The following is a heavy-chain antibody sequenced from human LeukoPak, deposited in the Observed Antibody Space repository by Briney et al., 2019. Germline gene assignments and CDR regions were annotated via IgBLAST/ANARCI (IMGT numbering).Heavy chain of an antibody. CDR3: AKQADYDILTGSFDY. CDR2: IRYDGSNK. D-gene: IGHD3-9*01. V-gene: IGHV3-30*02. Sequence: PGGSLRLSCAASGFTFSSYGMHWVRQAPGKGLEWVAFIRYDGSNKYYADPVKGRFTISRDNSKNTLYLQMNSLRAEDTAVYYCAKQADYDILTGSFDYWGQGTLVTVSS. J-gene: IGHJ4*02. CDR1: GFTFSSYG.